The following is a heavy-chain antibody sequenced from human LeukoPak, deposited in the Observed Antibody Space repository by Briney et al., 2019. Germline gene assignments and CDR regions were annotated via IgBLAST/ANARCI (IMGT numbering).Heavy chain of an antibody. CDR1: GFTFSTYA. D-gene: IGHD5-18*01. J-gene: IGHJ4*02. CDR2: ISGSSDTT. V-gene: IGHV3-23*01. Sequence: GGSLRLSCAASGFTFSTYAMSWVRQAPGRGPEWVSAISGSSDTTYYADSVKGRFTISRDNSKNTLYLQMNSLRAEDTAVYYCANREGGYTYDPFDYWGQGTLVTVSS. CDR3: ANREGGYTYDPFDY.